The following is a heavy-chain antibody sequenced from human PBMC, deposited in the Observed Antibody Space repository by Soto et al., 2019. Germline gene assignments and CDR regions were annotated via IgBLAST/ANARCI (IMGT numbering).Heavy chain of an antibody. CDR3: AKDYNTAMAIYYYGMDV. CDR1: GFTFSSYG. D-gene: IGHD5-18*01. Sequence: GSLRLSCAASGFTFSSYGMHWVRQAPGKGLEWVAVISYDGSNKYYADSVKGRFTISRDNSKNTLYLQMNNLRAEDTAVYYCAKDYNTAMAIYYYGMDVWGQGTTVTVSS. CDR2: ISYDGSNK. V-gene: IGHV3-30*18. J-gene: IGHJ6*02.